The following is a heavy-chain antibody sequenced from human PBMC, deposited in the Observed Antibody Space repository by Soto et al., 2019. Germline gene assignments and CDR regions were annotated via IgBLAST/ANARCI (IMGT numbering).Heavy chain of an antibody. D-gene: IGHD5-18*01. CDR2: IYYSGST. CDR1: GGSISSSSYY. CDR3: ASEDTAMLRIWDY. Sequence: QLQLQESGPGLVKPSETLSLTFTVSGGSISSSSYYWGWIRQPPGKGLEWIGSIYYSGSTYYNPSLKRRVTISVDTSKNQFSLKLSSVTAADTAVYYCASEDTAMLRIWDYWGQGTLVTVSS. J-gene: IGHJ4*02. V-gene: IGHV4-39*01.